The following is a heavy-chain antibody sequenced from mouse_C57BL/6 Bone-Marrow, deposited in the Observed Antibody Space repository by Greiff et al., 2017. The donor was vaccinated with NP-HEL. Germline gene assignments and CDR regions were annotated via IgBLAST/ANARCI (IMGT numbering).Heavy chain of an antibody. Sequence: QVHVQQPGAELVKPGASVKLSCKASGYTFTSYWMHWVKQRPGQGLEWIGMIHPNSGSTNYNQKFKSKATLTVDKSSSTAYMQLSSLTSEDSSGYYCARGYYGSSYNYWGQGTTLTGSS. CDR1: GYTFTSYW. CDR3: ARGYYGSSYNY. J-gene: IGHJ2*01. CDR2: IHPNSGST. D-gene: IGHD1-1*01. V-gene: IGHV1-64*01.